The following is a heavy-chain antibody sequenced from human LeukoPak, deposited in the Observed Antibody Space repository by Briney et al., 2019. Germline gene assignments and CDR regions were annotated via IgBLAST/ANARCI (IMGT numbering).Heavy chain of an antibody. CDR3: ARGRRYYYDSSGYYTSWWFDP. J-gene: IGHJ5*02. D-gene: IGHD3-22*01. CDR2: INPNSGGT. V-gene: IGHV1-2*02. Sequence: ASVKVSCKASGYTFTGYYMHWVRQAPGRGLEWMGWINPNSGGTNYAQKFQGRVTMTRDTSISTAYMELSRLRSDDTAVYYCARGRRYYYDSSGYYTSWWFDPWGQGTLVTVSS. CDR1: GYTFTGYY.